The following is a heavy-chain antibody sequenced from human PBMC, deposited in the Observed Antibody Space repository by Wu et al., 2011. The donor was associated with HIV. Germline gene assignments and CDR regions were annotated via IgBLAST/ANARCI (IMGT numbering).Heavy chain of an antibody. CDR3: STPERKSAGRLAWRGALDV. D-gene: IGHD6-6*01. CDR1: GNTRAKSS. J-gene: IGHJ3*01. Sequence: QVQLVQSGTEVKKLGASVKVSCKVFGNTRAKSSIHWVRQAPGKGLEWMGSFDPEDGETIYALKFQGRVTMTEDSSTDTVYLDLNSLRSDDTAVYFCSTPERKSAGRLAWRGALDVWGQGTMVTVSS. CDR2: FDPEDGET. V-gene: IGHV1-24*01.